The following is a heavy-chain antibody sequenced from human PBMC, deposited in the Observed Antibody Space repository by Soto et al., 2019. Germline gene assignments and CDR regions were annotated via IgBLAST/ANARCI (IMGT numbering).Heavy chain of an antibody. CDR2: IYYSGST. V-gene: IGHV4-59*01. J-gene: IGHJ4*02. D-gene: IGHD5-12*01. CDR3: ARRLGGSGYDY. CDR1: GGSISSYY. Sequence: QVQLQESGPGLVKPSETLSLTCTVSGGSISSYYWSWIRQPPGKGLEWIGYIYYSGSTNYNPSLKSRVTISVDTSRNRFSLKRSSVTAADRAVYYCARRLGGSGYDYWGQGTLVTVSS.